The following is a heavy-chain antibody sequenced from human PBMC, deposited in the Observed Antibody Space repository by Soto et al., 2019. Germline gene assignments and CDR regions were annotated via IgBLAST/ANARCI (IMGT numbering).Heavy chain of an antibody. V-gene: IGHV3-23*01. D-gene: IGHD1-26*01. CDR3: ARRGSGSYYDY. Sequence: EVQLLESGGGLVQPGGSLRLSCAASGFTFSSYAMRWVRQAPGKGLEWVSAISGSGGSTYYADSVKGRFTISRDNSKNTLYLQMNILRAEDTAVYYCARRGSGSYYDYWGQGTLVIVSS. CDR2: ISGSGGST. J-gene: IGHJ4*02. CDR1: GFTFSSYA.